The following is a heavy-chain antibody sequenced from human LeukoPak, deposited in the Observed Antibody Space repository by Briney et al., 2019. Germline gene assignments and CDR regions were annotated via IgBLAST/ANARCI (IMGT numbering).Heavy chain of an antibody. CDR2: IHPGDYET. CDR3: ARRLGATEPYFDF. J-gene: IGHJ4*02. D-gene: IGHD1-26*01. Sequence: ESPKISFKASGYRFTSYWIGWVRQMPGKGLECMGIIHPGDYETRYSPSFQGQVTISADKSISTAYLQWSGLKASDTAMYYCARRLGATEPYFDFWGQGALVTVS. CDR1: GYRFTSYW. V-gene: IGHV5-51*01.